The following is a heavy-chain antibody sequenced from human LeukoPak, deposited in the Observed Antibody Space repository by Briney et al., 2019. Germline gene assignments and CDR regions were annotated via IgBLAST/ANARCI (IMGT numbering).Heavy chain of an antibody. V-gene: IGHV1-2*06. Sequence: ASVKVSCKASGYTFTGYYMHWVRQAPGQGLEWMGRINPNTGDTNYAQEFQGRVTMTRDTSITTAYMDLNRLKSDDTAVYYCARGRITVGATVYWGQGTLVTVSS. J-gene: IGHJ4*02. CDR1: GYTFTGYY. D-gene: IGHD1-26*01. CDR2: INPNTGDT. CDR3: ARGRITVGATVY.